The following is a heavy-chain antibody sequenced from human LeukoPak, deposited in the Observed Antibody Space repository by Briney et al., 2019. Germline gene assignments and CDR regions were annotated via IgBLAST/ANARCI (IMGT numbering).Heavy chain of an antibody. CDR1: GGSISSSSYY. CDR2: IYYSGST. CDR3: ARSGFGSGPSNH. D-gene: IGHD3-10*01. V-gene: IGHV4-39*07. J-gene: IGHJ4*02. Sequence: SETLSLTCTVSGGSISSSSYYWGWIRQPPGKGLEWIGSIYYSGSTYYNPSLKSRVTISVDTSKNQFSLKLSSVTAADTAVYYCARSGFGSGPSNHWGQGTLVTVSS.